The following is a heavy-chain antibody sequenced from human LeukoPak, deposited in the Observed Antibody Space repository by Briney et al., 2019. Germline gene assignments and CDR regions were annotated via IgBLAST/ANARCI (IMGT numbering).Heavy chain of an antibody. D-gene: IGHD6-13*01. V-gene: IGHV3-48*01. J-gene: IGHJ2*01. Sequence: GGSLRISCAASGFTFSSYSMNWVRQAPGKGLEWVSYISSSSSTIYYADSVKGRFTISRDNAKNSLYLQMNSLRAEDTAVYYCARVAAAGTHNWYFDLWGRGTLVTVSS. CDR2: ISSSSSTI. CDR3: ARVAAAGTHNWYFDL. CDR1: GFTFSSYS.